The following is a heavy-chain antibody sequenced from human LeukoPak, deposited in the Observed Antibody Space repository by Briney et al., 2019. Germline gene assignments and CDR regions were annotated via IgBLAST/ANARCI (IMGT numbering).Heavy chain of an antibody. J-gene: IGHJ3*02. D-gene: IGHD3-10*01. V-gene: IGHV4-59*01. CDR3: ARATALGVDAFDI. CDR1: GGSISSYY. Sequence: PSETLSLTCTVSGGSISSYYWSWIRQPPGKGLEWIGYIYYSGSTNYNPSLKSRVTISVDTSKNQFYLKLSSVTAADTAVYYCARATALGVDAFDIWGQGTMVTVSS. CDR2: IYYSGST.